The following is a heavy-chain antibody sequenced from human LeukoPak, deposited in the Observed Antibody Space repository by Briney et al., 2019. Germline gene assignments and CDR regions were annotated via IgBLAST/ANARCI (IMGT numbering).Heavy chain of an antibody. CDR2: VYPGDSDT. CDR1: GYSFTSYW. CDR3: ARFVQASPRLEAAPHYYGMDV. D-gene: IGHD6-13*01. J-gene: IGHJ6*02. V-gene: IGHV5-51*01. Sequence: GESLKISCKGSGYSFTSYWIAWVRQMPGKGLEWMGIVYPGDSDTRYSPSFQGQVTISADKSISTAYLHWSSLKASDTAMYYCARFVQASPRLEAAPHYYGMDVWGQGTTVTVSS.